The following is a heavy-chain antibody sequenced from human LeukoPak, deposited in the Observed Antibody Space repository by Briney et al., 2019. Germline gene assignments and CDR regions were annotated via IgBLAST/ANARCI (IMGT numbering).Heavy chain of an antibody. CDR3: ARGFLPLDNQSLQHWNLRETTYYFDY. Sequence: SETLSLTCTVSGGSISSSSYYWGWIRQPPGKGLEWIGSIYYSGSTYYNPSLKSRVTISVDTSKNQFSLKLSSVTAADTAVYYCARGFLPLDNQSLQHWNLRETTYYFDYWGQGTLVTVSS. D-gene: IGHD1-1*01. V-gene: IGHV4-39*07. CDR2: IYYSGST. J-gene: IGHJ4*02. CDR1: GGSISSSSYY.